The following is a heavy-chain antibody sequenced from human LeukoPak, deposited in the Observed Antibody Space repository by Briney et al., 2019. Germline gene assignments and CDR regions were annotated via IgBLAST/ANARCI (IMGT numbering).Heavy chain of an antibody. CDR2: INPNSGGT. J-gene: IGHJ5*02. D-gene: IGHD3-9*01. V-gene: IGHV1-2*04. CDR3: ARGGTSAKRYYDILTGYQNWFDP. Sequence: GASVKVSCKASGYTFTDYYMHWVRQAPGQGLEWMGWINPNSGGTNYAQKFQGWVTMTRDTSISTAYMELSRLRSDDTAVYYCARGGTSAKRYYDILTGYQNWFDPWGQGTLVTVSS. CDR1: GYTFTDYY.